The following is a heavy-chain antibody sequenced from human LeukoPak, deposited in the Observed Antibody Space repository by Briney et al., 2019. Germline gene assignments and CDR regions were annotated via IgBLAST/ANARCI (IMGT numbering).Heavy chain of an antibody. D-gene: IGHD4-23*01. CDR2: ISYDGSNK. Sequence: GGSLRLSCAASGFTFSNYGMHWVRQAPGKGLEWVAIISYDGSNKYYADSVKGRFTVSRDNSKNTLYLQMNSLRAEDTAVYYCAKDLGDYGGNSDLNYWGQGTLVTVFS. V-gene: IGHV3-30*18. J-gene: IGHJ4*02. CDR3: AKDLGDYGGNSDLNY. CDR1: GFTFSNYG.